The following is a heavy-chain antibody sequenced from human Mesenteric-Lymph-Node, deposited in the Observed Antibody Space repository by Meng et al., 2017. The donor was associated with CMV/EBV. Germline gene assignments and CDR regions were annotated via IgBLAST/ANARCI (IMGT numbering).Heavy chain of an antibody. J-gene: IGHJ5*02. V-gene: IGHV1-46*01. CDR2: INPSGGST. CDR1: GYTFTSYY. Sequence: ASVKVSCKASGYTFTSYYMHWVRQAPGQGLEWMGIINPSGGSTSYAQKFQGRVTMTRDTSTTTVYMELSSLRSEDTAVYYCARDLGQWFDRGWFDPWGQGSLVTVSS. CDR3: ARDLGQWFDRGWFDP. D-gene: IGHD3-10*01.